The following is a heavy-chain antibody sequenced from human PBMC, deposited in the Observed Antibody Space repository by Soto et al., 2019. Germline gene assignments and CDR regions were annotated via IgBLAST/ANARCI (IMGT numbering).Heavy chain of an antibody. CDR1: GYTFHNFG. CDR3: ARLRNIGYHTQFYYGMDG. J-gene: IGHJ6*02. V-gene: IGHV1-18*01. D-gene: IGHD2-2*03. CDR2: ISTYNDDT. Sequence: QVQLEQSGVEVKKPGASVKVTCKASGYTFHNFGISWVRQAPGQGLEWMGWISTYNDDTNYSQKFQGRVTMATDTSTSTASMELRSLRPDDTAVYYCARLRNIGYHTQFYYGMDGWGRGNTVTVSS.